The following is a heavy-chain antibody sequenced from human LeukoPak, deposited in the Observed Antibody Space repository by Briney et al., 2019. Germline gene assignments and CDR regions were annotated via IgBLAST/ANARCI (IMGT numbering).Heavy chain of an antibody. CDR3: ARLRFGEANQYYYYYMDV. CDR2: IYYSGST. CDR1: GGSISSYY. Sequence: SETLSLTCTVSGGSISSYYWSWIRQPPGKGLEWIGYIYYSGSTNYNPSLKSRVTISVDTSKNQFSLKLSSVTAADTAVYYCARLRFGEANQYYYYYMDVWGKGTTVTISS. V-gene: IGHV4-59*12. J-gene: IGHJ6*03. D-gene: IGHD3-10*01.